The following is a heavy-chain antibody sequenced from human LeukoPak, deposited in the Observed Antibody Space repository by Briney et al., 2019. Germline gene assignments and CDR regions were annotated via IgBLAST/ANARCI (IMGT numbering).Heavy chain of an antibody. CDR3: ARGARGVSGYYFDF. Sequence: PGGYLRLSCAASGFTFYDYGMSWVRQAPGKGLEWVSGINWNGGSTGYADSVKGRFTISRDNAKNSLYLQMNSLRAEDTALYYCARGARGVSGYYFDFWGQGTLVTVSS. CDR1: GFTFYDYG. J-gene: IGHJ4*02. V-gene: IGHV3-20*04. D-gene: IGHD3-10*01. CDR2: INWNGGST.